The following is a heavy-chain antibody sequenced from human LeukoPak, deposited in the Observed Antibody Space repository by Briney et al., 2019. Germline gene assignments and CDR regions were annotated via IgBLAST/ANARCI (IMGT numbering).Heavy chain of an antibody. CDR1: GYTFTNYY. Sequence: ASVKVSCKASGYTFTNYYMHWVRQAPGQGLEWMGIINPTDGSTNYAQMFQGRVTMTRDTSISTAYMELSRLRSDDTAVYYCARAPSTGTMNNWFDPWGQGTLVTVSS. D-gene: IGHD1-1*01. V-gene: IGHV1-46*01. CDR2: INPTDGST. J-gene: IGHJ5*02. CDR3: ARAPSTGTMNNWFDP.